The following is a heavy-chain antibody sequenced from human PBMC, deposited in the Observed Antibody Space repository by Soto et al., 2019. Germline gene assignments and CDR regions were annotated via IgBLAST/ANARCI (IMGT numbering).Heavy chain of an antibody. V-gene: IGHV3-30*18. CDR3: TKEHYGSGSYYFDY. D-gene: IGHD3-10*01. CDR2: ISYDGSNK. CDR1: GFTFSSYG. J-gene: IGHJ4*02. Sequence: QVQLVESGGGVVQPGRSLRLSCAASGFTFSSYGMHWVRQAPGKGLEWVAVISYDGSNKYYADSVKGRFTISRDNSKNTLYLQMNSLRAEDTAVYSCTKEHYGSGSYYFDYWGQGTLVTVSS.